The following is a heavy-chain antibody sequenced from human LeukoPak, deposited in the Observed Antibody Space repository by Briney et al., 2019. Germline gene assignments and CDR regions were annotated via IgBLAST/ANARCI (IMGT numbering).Heavy chain of an antibody. CDR1: GGSISSYY. CDR2: IYYSGST. Sequence: PSETLSLTCTVSGGSISSYYWSWIRQPPGRGLGGIGYIYYSGSTNYNPSLKSRVTISVDTSKNQFSLKLSSVTAADTAVYYCARLGPYFWSGQRGIHQNFDYWGQGTLVTVSS. J-gene: IGHJ4*02. V-gene: IGHV4-59*08. CDR3: ARLGPYFWSGQRGIHQNFDY. D-gene: IGHD3-3*01.